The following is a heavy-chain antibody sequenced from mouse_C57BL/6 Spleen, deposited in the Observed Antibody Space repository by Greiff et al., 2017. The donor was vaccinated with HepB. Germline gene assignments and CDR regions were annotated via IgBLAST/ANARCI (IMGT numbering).Heavy chain of an antibody. CDR1: GYSITSGYY. J-gene: IGHJ1*03. V-gene: IGHV3-6*01. D-gene: IGHD1-1*01. Sequence: EVQLQESGPGLVKPSQSLSLTCSVTGYSITSGYYWNWIRQFPGNKLEWMGYISYDGSNNYNPSLKNRISITRDTSKNQFFLKLHSVTTEDTATYYWAREDYCSSYRYWYFDVWGTGTTVTVSS. CDR2: ISYDGSN. CDR3: AREDYCSSYRYWYFDV.